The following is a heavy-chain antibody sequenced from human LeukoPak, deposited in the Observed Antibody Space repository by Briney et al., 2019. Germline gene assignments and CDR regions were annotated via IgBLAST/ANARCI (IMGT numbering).Heavy chain of an antibody. CDR3: ARNGVLWSLRYYFDY. D-gene: IGHD3-10*01. Sequence: PSETLSLTCAVYGGSFSDYWWSWIRQPPGKGLEWIGEINHSGSTNYNPSLKSRVTISVDTSKNQFSLKLSSVTAADTAVCYCARNGVLWSLRYYFDYWGQGTLVTVSS. CDR2: INHSGST. CDR1: GGSFSDYW. J-gene: IGHJ4*02. V-gene: IGHV4-34*01.